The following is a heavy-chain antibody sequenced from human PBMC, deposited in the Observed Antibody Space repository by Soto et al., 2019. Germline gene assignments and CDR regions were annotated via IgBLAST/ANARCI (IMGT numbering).Heavy chain of an antibody. CDR3: ARASR. CDR1: GFMFSNSW. CDR2: IKPDGSDK. V-gene: IGHV3-7*01. Sequence: GGSLRLSCEAFGFMFSNSWMSWVRQTPEKGLEWVANIKPDGSDKDYEDSVTGRFTISRDNARNSLYLQMNSLRDEDTAVYYCARASRWGQGTLVTVSS. J-gene: IGHJ1*01.